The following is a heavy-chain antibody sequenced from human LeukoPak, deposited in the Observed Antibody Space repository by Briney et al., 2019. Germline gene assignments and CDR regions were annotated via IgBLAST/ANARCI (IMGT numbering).Heavy chain of an antibody. V-gene: IGHV1-69*13. D-gene: IGHD5-12*01. CDR3: ATKRVIRGYSSYDKQAIDY. Sequence: GASVKVSCRASGGTFSSYAISWVRQAPGQGLEWMGGIIPIFGTANYAQKFQGRVTITADESTSTAYMELSSLRSEDTAVYYCATKRVIRGYSSYDKQAIDYWGQGTLVTVSS. J-gene: IGHJ4*02. CDR2: IIPIFGTA. CDR1: GGTFSSYA.